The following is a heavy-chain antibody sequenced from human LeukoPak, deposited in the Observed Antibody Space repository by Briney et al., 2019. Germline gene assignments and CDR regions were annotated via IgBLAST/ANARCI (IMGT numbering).Heavy chain of an antibody. CDR3: ARGLVCYGSTSCYHGGGFDY. CDR1: GGSFSGYY. CDR2: INESGST. D-gene: IGHD2-2*01. Sequence: SETLSLTCGVSGGSFSGYYWSWIRQSPGKGLEWIGEINESGSTDYNPSLMSRVTISLDTSKNQFSLKLSSMTAADTATYYCARGLVCYGSTSCYHGGGFDYWGQGTLVTVSS. V-gene: IGHV4-34*01. J-gene: IGHJ4*02.